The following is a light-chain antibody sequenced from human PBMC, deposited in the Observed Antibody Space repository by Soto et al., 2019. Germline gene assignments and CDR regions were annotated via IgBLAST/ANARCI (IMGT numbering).Light chain of an antibody. Sequence: DLQLTQSPASVSAFVGDRVTISCRASQGFSTWLAWYQQKPGKAPKLLIYAASTLQSGVSSRFSGSESGTDFTRTLSSLQPEECATLYCQQGNTFPSITFGQGTRLEIK. V-gene: IGKV1-12*02. CDR2: AAS. CDR3: QQGNTFPSIT. CDR1: QGFSTW. J-gene: IGKJ5*01.